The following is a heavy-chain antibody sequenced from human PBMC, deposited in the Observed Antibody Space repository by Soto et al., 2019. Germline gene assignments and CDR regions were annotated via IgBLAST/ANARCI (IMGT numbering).Heavy chain of an antibody. CDR1: GGTFSSYT. Sequence: QVQLVQSGAEVKKPGSSVKVSCKASGGTFSSYTISWVRQAPGQGLEWMGGLIPMFLTANYAQKFQGRLTITADESTSTAYMELSSLRSEDTAVYYCARKRGGDYNFDYWGQGPLVTVSS. J-gene: IGHJ4*02. CDR2: LIPMFLTA. V-gene: IGHV1-69*12. D-gene: IGHD4-17*01. CDR3: ARKRGGDYNFDY.